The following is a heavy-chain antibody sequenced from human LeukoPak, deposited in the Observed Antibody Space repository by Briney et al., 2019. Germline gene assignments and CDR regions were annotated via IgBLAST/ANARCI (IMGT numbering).Heavy chain of an antibody. Sequence: GGSLRLSCAASGFSFSNYAMTWVRQAPGKGLEWLSRTSGSGDVKYYTDSVKGRFTISRTNSKNTLYLQMNSLRAEDTAVYYCAKYRSGGGGYYLGIEHWGQGTLVAVSS. CDR2: TSGSGDVK. D-gene: IGHD2-15*01. J-gene: IGHJ1*01. V-gene: IGHV3-23*01. CDR3: AKYRSGGGGYYLGIEH. CDR1: GFSFSNYA.